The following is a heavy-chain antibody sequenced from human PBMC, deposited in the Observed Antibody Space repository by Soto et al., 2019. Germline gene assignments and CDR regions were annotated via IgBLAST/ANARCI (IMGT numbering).Heavy chain of an antibody. CDR2: ISSSSSTI. D-gene: IGHD3-22*01. V-gene: IGHV3-48*01. CDR3: ARDYYDSSGYYYFDY. CDR1: VFTFSSYS. Sequence: GGALRLSCAASVFTFSSYSMNWVRQAPGKGLEWVSYISSSSSTIYYADSVKGRFTISRDNAKNSLYLQMNSLRAEDTAVYYCARDYYDSSGYYYFDYWGQGTLVTVSS. J-gene: IGHJ4*02.